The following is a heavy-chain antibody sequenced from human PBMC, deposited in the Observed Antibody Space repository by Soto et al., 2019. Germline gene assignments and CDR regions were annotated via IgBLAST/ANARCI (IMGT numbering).Heavy chain of an antibody. V-gene: IGHV3-23*01. J-gene: IGHJ4*02. Sequence: SGGSLRLSCAASGFTFSSYAMSWVRQAPGKGLEWVSAISGSGGSTYYGDSVKGRFTISRDNSKNTLYLQMNSLRAEDTAVYYCARTDKYNSQSSGWANRFDYWGQGTLVTVSS. CDR1: GFTFSSYA. D-gene: IGHD6-19*01. CDR3: ARTDKYNSQSSGWANRFDY. CDR2: ISGSGGST.